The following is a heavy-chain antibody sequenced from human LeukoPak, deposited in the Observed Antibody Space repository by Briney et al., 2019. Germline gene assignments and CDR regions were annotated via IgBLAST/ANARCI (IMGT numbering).Heavy chain of an antibody. J-gene: IGHJ5*02. CDR1: GFTFSSNS. Sequence: PGGSLRLSCAASGFTFSSNSMNWVRQAPGRGLEWVSVITNNGATTYYADSVKGRFTISRDNSKNTLYLQMNSLRAEDTAVYYCANTQSPLWWDWFDPWGQGTLVTVSS. V-gene: IGHV3-23*01. CDR2: ITNNGATT. D-gene: IGHD2-21*01. CDR3: ANTQSPLWWDWFDP.